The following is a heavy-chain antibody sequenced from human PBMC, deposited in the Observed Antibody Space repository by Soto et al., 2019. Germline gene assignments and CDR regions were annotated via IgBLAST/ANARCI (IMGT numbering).Heavy chain of an antibody. CDR1: GYTFTAYY. CDR3: ASADHSSSSPPFYSYYYGMDV. CDR2: INPDSGDT. V-gene: IGHV1-2*02. J-gene: IGHJ6*02. Sequence: QVQLVQSGTEVKKPGASVKVSCKASGYTFTAYYIHWMRQAPGQGLEWMGWINPDSGDTKYPQTFQGRVTMTRDTSISTAYMELSRLRSDDTAVYYCASADHSSSSPPFYSYYYGMDVWGQGTTVTVSS. D-gene: IGHD6-6*01.